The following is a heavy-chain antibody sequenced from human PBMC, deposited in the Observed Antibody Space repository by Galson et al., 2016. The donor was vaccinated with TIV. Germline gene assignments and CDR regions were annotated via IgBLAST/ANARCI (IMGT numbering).Heavy chain of an antibody. CDR1: GFTFSNYG. V-gene: IGHV3-30*02. D-gene: IGHD3-10*01. CDR2: TRYDGTNK. J-gene: IGHJ2*01. CDR3: AKESAFFGDLISPLYFDL. Sequence: SLRLSCAASGFTFSNYGMHWVRQAPGKGLEWVAFTRYDGTNKYYADSVNGRFTISRDNSKNTLYLQMDSLRTEDSAVYYCAKESAFFGDLISPLYFDLWGRGTLLTVSS.